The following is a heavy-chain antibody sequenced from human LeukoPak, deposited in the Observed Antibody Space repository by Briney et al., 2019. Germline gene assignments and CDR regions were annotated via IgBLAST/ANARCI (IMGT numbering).Heavy chain of an antibody. CDR2: IYYSGST. CDR1: GGSISSYY. CDR3: AGSIAAAGTRPFDY. D-gene: IGHD6-13*01. J-gene: IGHJ4*02. V-gene: IGHV4-59*01. Sequence: PSETLSLTCTVSGGSISSYYWSWIRQPPGKGLERIGYIYYSGSTNYNPSLKSRVTISVDTSKNQFSLKLSSVTAADTAVYYCAGSIAAAGTRPFDYWGQGTLVTVSS.